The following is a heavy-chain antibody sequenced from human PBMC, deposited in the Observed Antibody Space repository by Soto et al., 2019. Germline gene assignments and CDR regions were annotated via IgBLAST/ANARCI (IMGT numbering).Heavy chain of an antibody. Sequence: SVKVSCKASGSTFSKPAISWVRQAPGQGLEWMGGIVPMFGTSNYAQKFQGRVTTTADKSTNTAYMELSSLTSEDTAVYYCAKGDDFDYYYGVDVWDQGTTVTVSS. CDR3: AKGDDFDYYYGVDV. CDR1: GSTFSKPA. D-gene: IGHD3-16*01. J-gene: IGHJ6*02. V-gene: IGHV1-69*06. CDR2: IVPMFGTS.